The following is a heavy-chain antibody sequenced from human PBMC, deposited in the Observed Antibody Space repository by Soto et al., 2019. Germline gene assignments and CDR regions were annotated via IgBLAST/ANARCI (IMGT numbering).Heavy chain of an antibody. CDR2: IFWNDEK. D-gene: IGHD6-6*01. V-gene: IGHV2-26*01. Sequence: QVTLEESGPVLVKPTETLTLTCTVSGFSLSTATMGVTWIRQPPGKALEWLAHIFWNDEKSYSTSLKNRLTISKDTSKSQVVLTMTNMDPVDTATYFCARIVAGRHGPDHYYNMDVWGKGTTVTVS. CDR1: GFSLSTATMG. CDR3: ARIVAGRHGPDHYYNMDV. J-gene: IGHJ6*03.